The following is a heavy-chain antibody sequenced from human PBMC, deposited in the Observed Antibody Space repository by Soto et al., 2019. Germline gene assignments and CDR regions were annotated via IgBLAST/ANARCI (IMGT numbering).Heavy chain of an antibody. D-gene: IGHD3-3*01. J-gene: IGHJ4*02. Sequence: ASVKVSCKVSGYTLTELSMHWVRQAPGKGLEWMGGFDPEDGETIYAQKFQGRVTMTEDTSTDTAYMELSSLRSEDTAVYYCATVYDFWSGYSRYYFDYWGQGTLVTVSS. CDR1: GYTLTELS. CDR2: FDPEDGET. V-gene: IGHV1-24*01. CDR3: ATVYDFWSGYSRYYFDY.